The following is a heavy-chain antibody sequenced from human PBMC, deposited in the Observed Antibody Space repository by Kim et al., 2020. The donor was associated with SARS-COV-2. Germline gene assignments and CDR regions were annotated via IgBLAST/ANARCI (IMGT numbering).Heavy chain of an antibody. J-gene: IGHJ4*02. CDR2: IYYSGST. V-gene: IGHV4-39*01. Sequence: SETLSLTCTVSGGSISSSSYYWGWIRQPPGKGLEWIGSIYYSGSTYYNPSLKSRVTISVDTSKNQFSLKLSSVTAADTAVYYCARHLVTGTPDYWGQGTLVTVSS. CDR1: GGSISSSSYY. D-gene: IGHD1-20*01. CDR3: ARHLVTGTPDY.